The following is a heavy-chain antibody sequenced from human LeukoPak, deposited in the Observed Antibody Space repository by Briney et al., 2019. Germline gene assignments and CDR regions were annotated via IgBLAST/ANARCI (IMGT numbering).Heavy chain of an antibody. CDR3: ARGAQAWQLVPFDF. V-gene: IGHV4-59*01. J-gene: IGHJ4*02. D-gene: IGHD6-13*01. CDR1: GGSISSYY. Sequence: SQTLSLTCTVSGGSISSYYWTWIRQPPGKGLEWIGYIYYSGSTNYNPSLKSRVTISVDTSKNQFSLKLSSVTAADTAVYYCARGAQAWQLVPFDFWGQGALVAVSS. CDR2: IYYSGST.